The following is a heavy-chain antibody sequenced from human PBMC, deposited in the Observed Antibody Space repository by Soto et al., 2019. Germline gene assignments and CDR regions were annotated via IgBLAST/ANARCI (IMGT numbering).Heavy chain of an antibody. CDR1: GFRFKSFV. V-gene: IGHV3-30*19. CDR3: ARWGTKGGLDL. CDR2: TSYDGNNK. J-gene: IGHJ5*02. Sequence: QVQLVESGGGVVQPGTSLRLSCAASGFRFKSFVMHWVRQAPGKGLEWVAFTSYDGNNKDYGDSVKGRFTVSRDNSQNKLHLQMDFQRPEDTALCDCARWGTKGGLDLWGQGTMVSVSS. D-gene: IGHD3-16*01.